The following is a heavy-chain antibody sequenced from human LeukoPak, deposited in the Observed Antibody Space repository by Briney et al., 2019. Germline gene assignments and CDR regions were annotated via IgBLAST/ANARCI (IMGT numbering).Heavy chain of an antibody. V-gene: IGHV3-30*18. J-gene: IGHJ4*02. CDR3: AKDQGYSYGYLSDY. CDR2: ISHDGSNK. Sequence: GGSLRLSCAASGFTFSSYGMHWVRQAPGKGLEWVAVISHDGSNKYYADSVKGRFTISRDNSKNTLYLQMNSLRAEDTAVYYCAKDQGYSYGYLSDYWGQGTLVTVSS. CDR1: GFTFSSYG. D-gene: IGHD5-18*01.